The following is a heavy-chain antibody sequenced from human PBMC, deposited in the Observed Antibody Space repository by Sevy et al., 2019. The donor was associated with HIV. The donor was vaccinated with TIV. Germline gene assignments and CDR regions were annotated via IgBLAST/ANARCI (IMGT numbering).Heavy chain of an antibody. J-gene: IGHJ4*02. CDR3: AKAGSDYVWETYRFFDY. CDR2: IGGSGVDT. CDR1: GFSFNIYA. Sequence: GGSLRLSCAASGFSFNIYAMSWVRQGSGKGLEWVAGIGGSGVDTHYADSVKGRFTISRDNSENTLYLQMSNLRAEDTAVYYCAKAGSDYVWETYRFFDYWGQGTLVTVSS. V-gene: IGHV3-23*01. D-gene: IGHD3-16*02.